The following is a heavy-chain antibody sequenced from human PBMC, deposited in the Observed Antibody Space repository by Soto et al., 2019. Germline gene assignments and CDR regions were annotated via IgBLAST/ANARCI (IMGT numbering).Heavy chain of an antibody. CDR3: ARHHGPTTSENWFDP. V-gene: IGHV1-18*01. CDR1: GYTFFTYD. CDR2: ISTYSGYT. D-gene: IGHD5-12*01. Sequence: QVHLVQSGVEVKTPGASVKVSCQASGYTFFTYDISWVRQAPGQGLDWMGWISTYSGYTKYAQNFQGRVTMTTDTSTTTAYLELRSMRSDDTAVYYCARHHGPTTSENWFDPWGQGTLVTVSS. J-gene: IGHJ5*02.